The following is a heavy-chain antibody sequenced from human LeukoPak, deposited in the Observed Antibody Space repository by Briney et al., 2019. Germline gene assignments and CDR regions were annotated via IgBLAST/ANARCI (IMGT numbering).Heavy chain of an antibody. CDR2: ISGSGGRT. D-gene: IGHD2-15*01. Sequence: GGSLRLSCTASGFTFSSYAMNWVRQAPGKGLKWVSGISGSGGRTYYTDSVKGRFTISRDSSKNTLFLQMNRLRPEDAAVYYCAKAPVTTCRGAFCYPFDYWGLGTLVTVSS. CDR3: AKAPVTTCRGAFCYPFDY. CDR1: GFTFSSYA. J-gene: IGHJ4*02. V-gene: IGHV3-23*01.